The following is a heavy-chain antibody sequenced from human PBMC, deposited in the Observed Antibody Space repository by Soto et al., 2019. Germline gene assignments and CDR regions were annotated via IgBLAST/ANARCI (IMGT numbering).Heavy chain of an antibody. D-gene: IGHD1-26*01. CDR2: IIPIFGAA. CDR1: GGTFSKYA. J-gene: IGHJ6*02. V-gene: IGHV1-69*13. CDR3: ARDLNRYSGSYSEWYYYYGMDV. Sequence: SVKVSCKASGGTFSKYAIDWVRQAPGQGLEWMGGIIPIFGAANYAQKFQGRITITADESTSTAYMELRSLRSEDTAVYYCARDLNRYSGSYSEWYYYYGMDVWGQGTTVTVSS.